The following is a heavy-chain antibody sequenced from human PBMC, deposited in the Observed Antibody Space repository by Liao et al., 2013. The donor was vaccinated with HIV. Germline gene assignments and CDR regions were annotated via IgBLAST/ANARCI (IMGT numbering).Heavy chain of an antibody. J-gene: IGHJ6*03. CDR3: AREDYGDYVSYYYYYYMDV. Sequence: QVQLQQWGAGLLKPSETLSLTCAVYGGSFSGYYWSWIRQPPGRAGVDWEVNHSGSTNYNPSLKSRVTMSVDTSKNQFSLKLSSVTAADTAVYYCAREDYGDYVSYYYYYYMDVWGKGTTVTVSS. CDR2: VNHSGST. CDR1: GGSFSGYY. D-gene: IGHD4-17*01. V-gene: IGHV4-34*01.